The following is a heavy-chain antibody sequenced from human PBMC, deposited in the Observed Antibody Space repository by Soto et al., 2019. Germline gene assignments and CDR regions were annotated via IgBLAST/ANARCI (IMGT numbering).Heavy chain of an antibody. CDR2: ISWDGGST. D-gene: IGHD3-3*01. CDR1: GFTFDDYA. Sequence: GGSLRLSCAASGFTFDDYAMHWVRQAPGKGLEWVSLISWDGGSTYYADSVKGRFTISRDNSKNSLYLQMNSLRAEDTALYYCAKDMGDYDFWSGYSPTPYSYYGMDVWGQGTTVTVSS. V-gene: IGHV3-43D*03. J-gene: IGHJ6*02. CDR3: AKDMGDYDFWSGYSPTPYSYYGMDV.